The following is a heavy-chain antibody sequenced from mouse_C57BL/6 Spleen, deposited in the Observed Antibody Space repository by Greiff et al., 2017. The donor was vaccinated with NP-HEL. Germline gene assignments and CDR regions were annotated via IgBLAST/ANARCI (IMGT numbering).Heavy chain of an antibody. J-gene: IGHJ2*01. CDR1: GYTFTSYW. CDR3: ARRGSSGYVDY. CDR2: IDPSDSYT. V-gene: IGHV1-59*01. D-gene: IGHD3-2*02. Sequence: QVQLQQSGAELVRPGTSVKLSCKASGYTFTSYWMHWVKQRPGQGLEWIGVIDPSDSYTNYNQKFKGKATLTVDTSSSTAYMQLSSLTSEDSAVYYCARRGSSGYVDYWGQGTTLTVSS.